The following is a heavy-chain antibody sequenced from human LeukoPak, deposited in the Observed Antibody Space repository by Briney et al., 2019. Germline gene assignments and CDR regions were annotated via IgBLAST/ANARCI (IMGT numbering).Heavy chain of an antibody. CDR1: GFTLSSYW. CDR2: IKQEGSEK. D-gene: IGHD3-3*01. V-gene: IGHV3-7*01. Sequence: PGRSLSPSCAPSGFTLSSYWMSWLSQAPGTGPGWVANIKQEGSEKYYVDAVKGRFTISRDNAKNSLYLQMNSLRAEDTAVYYCARDLKEWLFSGPDYYYYYYMDVWGKGTTVTVSS. CDR3: ARDLKEWLFSGPDYYYYYYMDV. J-gene: IGHJ6*03.